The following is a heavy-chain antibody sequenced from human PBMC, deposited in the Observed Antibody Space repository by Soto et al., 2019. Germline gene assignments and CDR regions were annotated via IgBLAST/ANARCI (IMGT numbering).Heavy chain of an antibody. CDR3: ARYIRGPTVYYFDF. V-gene: IGHV3-23*01. CDR2: IGASEGST. Sequence: GGSLRLSCAASGFTFGTYAMSWVRQAPGMGLEWVSAIGASEGSTYYADSVRDRFTISRDNSKNTLYLQINSLRAEDTAVYYCARYIRGPTVYYFDFWGPGVLVTVSS. J-gene: IGHJ4*02. D-gene: IGHD1-1*01. CDR1: GFTFGTYA.